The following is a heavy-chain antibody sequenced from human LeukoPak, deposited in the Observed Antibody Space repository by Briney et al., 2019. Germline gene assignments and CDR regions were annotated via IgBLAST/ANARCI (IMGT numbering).Heavy chain of an antibody. CDR1: GFAFGSKY. CDR3: ARRPGN. D-gene: IGHD1-14*01. V-gene: IGHV3-53*01. CDR2: IYSGGAI. J-gene: IGHJ4*02. Sequence: GGSLRLSCVASGFAFGSKYMSWVRQAPGKGLEWVSLIYSGGAIRYADSVKGRFTISRDSSKNTLFLQMNDLTVEDTARYYCARRPGNWGQGILVTVSS.